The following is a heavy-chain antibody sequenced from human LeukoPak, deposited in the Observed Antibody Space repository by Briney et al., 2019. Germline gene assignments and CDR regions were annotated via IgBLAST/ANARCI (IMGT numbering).Heavy chain of an antibody. V-gene: IGHV4-4*07. J-gene: IGHJ6*03. CDR2: IYTSGST. CDR1: GGSISSCY. CDR3: AGGRYRNYYYYSMDV. Sequence: SATLSLTCTVSGGSISSCYWSWIRQPAGKGLEWIGRIYTSGSTNYNPSPKSRVTMSVVTSKNQFSLKLSSVTAAATAVLYCAGGRYRNYYYYSMDVWGKGTTGSVSS. D-gene: IGHD1-1*01.